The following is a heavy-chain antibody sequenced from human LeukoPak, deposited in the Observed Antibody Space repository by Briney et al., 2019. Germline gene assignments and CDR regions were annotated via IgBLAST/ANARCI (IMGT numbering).Heavy chain of an antibody. CDR3: ARAHQVWESKEYYYYYYMDV. CDR2: IYSEDDI. CDR1: GFAVSSNY. J-gene: IGHJ6*03. V-gene: IGHV3-53*01. D-gene: IGHD5-18*01. Sequence: GGSLRLSCAASGFAVSSNYMTWVRQAPGKGLEWVSFIYSEDDIRHADSVKVRFTMSRDNSQNMVYLQMSSLRVEDTAVYYCARAHQVWESKEYYYYYYMDVWGKGTTVTVSS.